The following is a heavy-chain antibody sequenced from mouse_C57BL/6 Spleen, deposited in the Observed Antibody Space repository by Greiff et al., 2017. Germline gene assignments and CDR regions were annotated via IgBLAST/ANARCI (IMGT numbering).Heavy chain of an antibody. Sequence: QVQLQQPGAELVKPGASVKLSCKASGYTFTSYWMQWVKQRPGQGLEWIGEIDPSDSYTNYNQKFKGKATLTVDTSSSTAYMQLSSLTSEDSAVYYCARREIYYGNYWYFEVWGTGTTVTVSS. J-gene: IGHJ1*03. CDR2: IDPSDSYT. CDR1: GYTFTSYW. V-gene: IGHV1-50*01. D-gene: IGHD2-1*01. CDR3: ARREIYYGNYWYFEV.